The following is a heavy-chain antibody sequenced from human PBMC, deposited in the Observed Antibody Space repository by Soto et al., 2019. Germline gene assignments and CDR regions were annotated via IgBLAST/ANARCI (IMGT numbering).Heavy chain of an antibody. Sequence: AETLSLTCTVSGGSVSSGSYYWNWVRQPPGKGLQWIVYTHHSGSTNYNPSLQSRVTISVDTSKNQFSLRLSSVTAADTAVYYCARETITVAPRSYFDYWGQGNMVTVSS. D-gene: IGHD6-19*01. CDR2: THHSGST. CDR3: ARETITVAPRSYFDY. CDR1: GGSVSSGSYY. J-gene: IGHJ4*02. V-gene: IGHV4-61*01.